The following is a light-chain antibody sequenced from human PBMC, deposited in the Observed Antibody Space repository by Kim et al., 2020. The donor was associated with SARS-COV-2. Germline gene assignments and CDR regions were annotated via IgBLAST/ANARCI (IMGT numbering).Light chain of an antibody. J-gene: IGLJ2*01. Sequence: SITITSTGTSRDVGGYNYVSWYQPHPGKAPKLMIYDVSKRPSGVSNRFSGSKSGNTASLTISGLQAEDEADYYCSSYTSSSTYVVFGGGTQLTVL. CDR3: SSYTSSSTYVV. CDR2: DVS. CDR1: SRDVGGYNY. V-gene: IGLV2-14*04.